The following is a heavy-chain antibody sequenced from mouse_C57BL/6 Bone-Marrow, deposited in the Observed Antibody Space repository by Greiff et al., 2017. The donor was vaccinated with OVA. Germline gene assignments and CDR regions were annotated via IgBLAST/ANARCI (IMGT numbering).Heavy chain of an antibody. CDR3: AKASDWYFDV. V-gene: IGHV1-81*01. J-gene: IGHJ1*03. D-gene: IGHD3-1*01. CDR1: GYTFTSYG. Sequence: QVQLKESGAELARPGASVKLSCKASGYTFTSYGISWVKQRTGQGLEWIGEIYPRSGNTYYNEKFKGKATLTADKSSSTAYMELRSLTSEDSAVYFCAKASDWYFDVWGTGTTVTVSS. CDR2: IYPRSGNT.